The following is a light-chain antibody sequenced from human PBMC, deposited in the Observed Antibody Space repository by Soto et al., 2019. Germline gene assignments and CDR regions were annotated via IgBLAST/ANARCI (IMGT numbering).Light chain of an antibody. CDR2: EAS. CDR1: QSIRSA. J-gene: IGKJ1*01. Sequence: DTQMTQSPSTLSASVGDRVTITCRASQSIRSALAWYQQKPGKAPKLLIFEASSLQSGVPSRFSGSGSETEFTLTIISLQPDEFAAYYCQQYNYLWTFGQGTKVDIK. V-gene: IGKV1-5*03. CDR3: QQYNYLWT.